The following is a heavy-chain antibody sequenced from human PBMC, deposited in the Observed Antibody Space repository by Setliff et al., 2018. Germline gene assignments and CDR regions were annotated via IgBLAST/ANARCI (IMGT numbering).Heavy chain of an antibody. J-gene: IGHJ4*02. CDR1: GFTFSTHA. CDR2: IWFDGSNT. Sequence: PGGSLRLSCGASGFTFSTHAMHWVRQAPGKGLEWVAMIWFDGSNTHYPGSVKGRFTISRDNSKNTLYLQMNSLRPEDTAVYYCARTCSGSGCYAGLESWGQGTPVTSPQ. V-gene: IGHV3-30*02. D-gene: IGHD2-15*01. CDR3: ARTCSGSGCYAGLES.